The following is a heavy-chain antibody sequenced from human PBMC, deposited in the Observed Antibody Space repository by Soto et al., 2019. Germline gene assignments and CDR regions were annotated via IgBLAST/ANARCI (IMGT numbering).Heavy chain of an antibody. V-gene: IGHV3-30*18. J-gene: IGHJ5*02. CDR2: ISFDGGNQ. CDR3: AKDSSITSAGSGGWLDA. CDR1: GFDFNTYG. D-gene: IGHD1-26*01. Sequence: QVQLVQSGGGVVQPGGSLRLSCAASGFDFNTYGLHWVRQAPGKGLAWVAGISFDGGNQYYADSVKGRFTISRDKSNTNRFQQMISLGAEDTGTYYCAKDSSITSAGSGGWLDAWGQGTLVIVSS.